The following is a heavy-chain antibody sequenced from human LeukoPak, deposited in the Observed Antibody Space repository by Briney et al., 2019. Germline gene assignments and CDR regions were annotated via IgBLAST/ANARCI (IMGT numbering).Heavy chain of an antibody. V-gene: IGHV3-30*18. CDR1: GFTFSSYG. CDR2: ISYDGSNK. D-gene: IGHD5-18*01. J-gene: IGHJ4*02. Sequence: PGGSLRLSCAASGFTFSSYGMHWVRQAPGKGLEWVAVISYDGSNKYYADSVKGRFTISRDNSKNTLYLQMNSLRAEDTAVYYCAKDRDTAMVRFYFDYWGQGTLVTVSS. CDR3: AKDRDTAMVRFYFDY.